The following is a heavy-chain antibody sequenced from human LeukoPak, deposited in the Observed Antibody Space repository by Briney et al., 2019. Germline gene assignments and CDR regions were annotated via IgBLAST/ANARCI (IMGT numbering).Heavy chain of an antibody. CDR2: IYTSGST. D-gene: IGHD2-2*02. CDR3: ASSPRGDCSSTSCYNY. J-gene: IGHJ4*02. Sequence: SQTLSLTCTVSGGSISSGSYYWSWIRQPAGTGLEWIGRIYTSGSTNYNPSRKSPVTISIDTSKNHFSLKLRSVTAADTAVYYCASSPRGDCSSTSCYNYWGQGTLVTVSS. CDR1: GGSISSGSYY. V-gene: IGHV4-61*02.